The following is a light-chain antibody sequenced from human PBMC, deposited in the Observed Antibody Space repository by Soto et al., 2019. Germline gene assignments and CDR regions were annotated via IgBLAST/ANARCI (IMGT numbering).Light chain of an antibody. CDR1: QSVSSN. CDR3: QQYNNWLGT. V-gene: IGKV3-15*01. Sequence: EIVMTQSPATLSVSPGERASLSCRASQSVSSNLAWYRQKPGQTPRLLIYATSTRATGIPARFSGSGSGTEFTLTISSLQSEDFAVYYCQQYNNWLGTFGHGTKVEIK. J-gene: IGKJ1*01. CDR2: ATS.